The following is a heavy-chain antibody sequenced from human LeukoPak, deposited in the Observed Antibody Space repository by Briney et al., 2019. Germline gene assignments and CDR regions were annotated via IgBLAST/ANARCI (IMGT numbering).Heavy chain of an antibody. CDR3: ASVAYGSGSYHG. CDR2: INPNSGGT. Sequence: ASVKVSCKASGYTFTGYYMHWVRQAPGQGLEWMGWINPNSGGTNYAQKFQGRVTMTRDTSISTAYMELSRLRSGDTAVYYCASVAYGSGSYHGWGQGTLVTVSS. J-gene: IGHJ4*02. CDR1: GYTFTGYY. D-gene: IGHD3-10*01. V-gene: IGHV1-2*02.